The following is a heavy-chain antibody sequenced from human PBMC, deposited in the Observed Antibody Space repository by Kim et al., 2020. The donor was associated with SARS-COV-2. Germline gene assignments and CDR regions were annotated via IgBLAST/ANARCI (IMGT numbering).Heavy chain of an antibody. D-gene: IGHD4-17*01. V-gene: IGHV4-59*01. CDR2: IYYSGST. CDR1: GGSISSYY. Sequence: SETLSLTCTVSGGSISSYYWSWIRQPPGKGLEWIGYIYYSGSTNYNPSLKSRVTISVDTSKNQFSLKLSSVTAADTAVYYCARDYGGTTGIDYWGQGTLVTVSS. CDR3: ARDYGGTTGIDY. J-gene: IGHJ4*02.